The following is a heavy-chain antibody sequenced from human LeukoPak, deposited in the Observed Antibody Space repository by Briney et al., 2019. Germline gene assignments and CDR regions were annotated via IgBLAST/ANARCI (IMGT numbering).Heavy chain of an antibody. Sequence: ASVKVSCKASGGTFSSYAISWVRQAPGQGFEWMGGIIPIFGTANYAQKFQGRVTITADESTSTAYMELSSLRSEDTAVYYCARGRENSSGYYPPDYIFDYWGQGTLVTVSS. CDR3: ARGRENSSGYYPPDYIFDY. V-gene: IGHV1-69*13. CDR1: GGTFSSYA. J-gene: IGHJ4*02. CDR2: IIPIFGTA. D-gene: IGHD3-22*01.